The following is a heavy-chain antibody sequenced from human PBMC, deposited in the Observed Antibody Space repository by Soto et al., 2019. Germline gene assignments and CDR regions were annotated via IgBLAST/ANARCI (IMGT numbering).Heavy chain of an antibody. CDR1: GYSFTSYW. CDR3: ARRGVVGVYNGKTENYYYYMDV. D-gene: IGHD3-3*01. CDR2: IYPGDSDT. V-gene: IGHV5-51*01. J-gene: IGHJ6*03. Sequence: GESLKISCKGSGYSFTSYWIGWVRQMPGKGLEWMGIIYPGDSDTRYSPSFQGQVTISADKSISTAYLQWSSLKASDTAMYYCARRGVVGVYNGKTENYYYYMDVWGKGTTVTVSS.